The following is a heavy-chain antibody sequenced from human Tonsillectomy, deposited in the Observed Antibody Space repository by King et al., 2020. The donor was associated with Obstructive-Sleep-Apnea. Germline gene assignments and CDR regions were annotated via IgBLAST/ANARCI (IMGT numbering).Heavy chain of an antibody. D-gene: IGHD3-22*01. CDR2: IRNKAYGGTT. V-gene: IGHV3-49*03. Sequence: VQLVESGGGLVQPGRSLRLSCKGSGFRFGDYAMSWTRQAPGKGLEWVGFIRNKAYGGTTEYAASVKGRFTISRDDSKGIAYLQMNSLKSEDAAVYYCTRKFYYDCSGNAIDYWGQGTLVTVSS. CDR3: TRKFYYDCSGNAIDY. CDR1: GFRFGDYA. J-gene: IGHJ4*02.